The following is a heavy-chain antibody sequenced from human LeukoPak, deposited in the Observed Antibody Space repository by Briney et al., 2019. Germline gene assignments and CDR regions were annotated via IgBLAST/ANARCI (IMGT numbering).Heavy chain of an antibody. CDR1: GFTSIAYA. J-gene: IGHJ6*02. Sequence: EGSLRLSCVGSGFTSIAYALTWDRQAPGKGLERVSGISGGGVTTYYADSVKGRFTISIDNSKDTLNLQMNSLRADDTAIYYCARNQQLGGHSYYYYGMDVWGQGTTVTVSS. CDR2: ISGGGVTT. D-gene: IGHD3-16*01. V-gene: IGHV3-23*01. CDR3: ARNQQLGGHSYYYYGMDV.